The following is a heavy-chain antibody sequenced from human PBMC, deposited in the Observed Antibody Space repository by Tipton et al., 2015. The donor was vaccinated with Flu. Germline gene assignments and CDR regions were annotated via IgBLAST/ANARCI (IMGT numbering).Heavy chain of an antibody. CDR1: RDTFSSNS. V-gene: IGHV1-69*06. Sequence: QSGAEVKKPGSSVKVSCKTSRDTFSSNSISWVRQAPGQGLEWMGGIIPVFGRTNYAEKFQGRVTITGDRSTSTVYLELTSLTSEDTAVYFCARDEGAVDVNDAFDSWGQGTMVTVSP. J-gene: IGHJ3*01. CDR2: IIPVFGRT. CDR3: ARDEGAVDVNDAFDS. D-gene: IGHD2-15*01.